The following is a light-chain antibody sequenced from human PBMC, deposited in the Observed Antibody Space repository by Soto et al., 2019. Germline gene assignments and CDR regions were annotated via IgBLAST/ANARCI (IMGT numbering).Light chain of an antibody. CDR3: QVRDGWPS. J-gene: IGKJ1*01. Sequence: IVLTQSPVTLALSPGESAVLSCRASQSVSTSLAWYQHKPGQPPRLFIYDASKRAPGIPARFTGSGSGTDFTLTISSLEPDDIAVYDCQVRDGWPSFGQGTKVEIK. CDR1: QSVSTS. V-gene: IGKV3-11*01. CDR2: DAS.